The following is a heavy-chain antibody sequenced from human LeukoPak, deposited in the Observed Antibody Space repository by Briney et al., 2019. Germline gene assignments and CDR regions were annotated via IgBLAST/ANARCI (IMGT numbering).Heavy chain of an antibody. CDR3: AKEGYDGSYFRLDF. Sequence: ASVKVSCKASGYTFTAYYMHWVRQAPGQGLEWMGWVNPNSGGTNYAQTFQGRVTMTRDPSISTSYMELSRLRSDDTAVYYCAKEGYDGSYFRLDFWGQGTLVTVSS. J-gene: IGHJ4*02. CDR2: VNPNSGGT. D-gene: IGHD1-26*01. CDR1: GYTFTAYY. V-gene: IGHV1-2*02.